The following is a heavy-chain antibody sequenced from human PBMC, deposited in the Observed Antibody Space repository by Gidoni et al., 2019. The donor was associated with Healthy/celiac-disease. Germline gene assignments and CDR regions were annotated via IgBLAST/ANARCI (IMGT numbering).Heavy chain of an antibody. D-gene: IGHD3-22*01. CDR1: GFTFSSDS. CDR3: ARDYAYYYDSSGYYLFDY. Sequence: EVQLVESGGGLVQTGGSLRLSGAAAGFTFSSDSMNWVRQAPGKGLEWVSYISSSSSTIYYADSVKGRFTISRDNAKNSLYLQMNSLRAEDTAVYYCARDYAYYYDSSGYYLFDYWGQGTLVTVSS. V-gene: IGHV3-48*01. J-gene: IGHJ4*02. CDR2: ISSSSSTI.